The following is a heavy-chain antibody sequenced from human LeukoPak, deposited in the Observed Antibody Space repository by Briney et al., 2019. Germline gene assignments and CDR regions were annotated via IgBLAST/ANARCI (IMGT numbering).Heavy chain of an antibody. V-gene: IGHV4-38-2*02. CDR2: INHSGNT. D-gene: IGHD6-19*01. Sequence: SETLSLTCSVSGYSISSGSYWAWIRQRPGKGLESIGSINHSGNTYFNPSLKSRVTMSVDTSKNQFSLKLSSVTAADTAVYYCVRGRYSSGWFKDKNWFDPWGQGIPVTVSS. CDR3: VRGRYSSGWFKDKNWFDP. J-gene: IGHJ5*02. CDR1: GYSISSGSY.